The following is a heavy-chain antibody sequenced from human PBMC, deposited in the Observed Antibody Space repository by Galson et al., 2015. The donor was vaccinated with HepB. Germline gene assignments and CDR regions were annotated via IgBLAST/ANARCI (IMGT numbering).Heavy chain of an antibody. Sequence: SVKVSCKASGYTFTSYGISWVRQAPGQGLEWMGWISAYNGNTNYAQKLQGRVTMTTDTSTSTAYMELRSLRSDDTAVYYCARLTYYYDSSGYYHFDYWGQGTLVTVSS. CDR1: GYTFTSYG. CDR3: ARLTYYYDSSGYYHFDY. CDR2: ISAYNGNT. D-gene: IGHD3-22*01. V-gene: IGHV1-18*01. J-gene: IGHJ4*02.